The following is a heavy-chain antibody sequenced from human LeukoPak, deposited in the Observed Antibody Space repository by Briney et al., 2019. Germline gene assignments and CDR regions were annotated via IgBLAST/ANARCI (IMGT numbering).Heavy chain of an antibody. CDR2: ITSSNSYI. Sequence: GGSLRLSCAASGFTFSSFSMNWVRQAPGKGLEWVSSITSSNSYIYYADSVKGRFTISRDNSKNTLYLQMNSLRAEDTAVYYCAKVHHSRLHGDYFDYWGQGTLVTVSS. J-gene: IGHJ4*02. CDR1: GFTFSSFS. CDR3: AKVHHSRLHGDYFDY. V-gene: IGHV3-21*04. D-gene: IGHD1-14*01.